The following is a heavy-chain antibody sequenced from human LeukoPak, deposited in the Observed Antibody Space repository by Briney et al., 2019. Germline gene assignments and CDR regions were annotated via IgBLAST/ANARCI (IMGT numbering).Heavy chain of an antibody. CDR1: GGTFSSYA. Sequence: AVKVSCKASGGTFSSYAISWVRQAPGQGLEWRGRIIPIFGIANYAQKFQGRVTITADKSTSTAYMELSSLRSEDTAVYYCARAAYDYGDPILHFDYWGQGTLVTVSS. V-gene: IGHV1-69*04. CDR3: ARAAYDYGDPILHFDY. D-gene: IGHD4-17*01. J-gene: IGHJ4*02. CDR2: IIPIFGIA.